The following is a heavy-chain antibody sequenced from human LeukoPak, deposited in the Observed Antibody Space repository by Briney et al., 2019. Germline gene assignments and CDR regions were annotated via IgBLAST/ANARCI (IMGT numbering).Heavy chain of an antibody. V-gene: IGHV4-39*01. Sequence: SETLSLTCTVSGGSISSSTYLWGWIRQPPGEGLEWIGSIFYSGSTYYSPSLKSRVTVSVDTSNNQLSLRLSSVTAADAAVYFCARQGVIISYFDYWGQGALVTVSS. J-gene: IGHJ4*02. CDR1: GGSISSSTYL. CDR3: ARQGVIISYFDY. CDR2: IFYSGST. D-gene: IGHD3-10*01.